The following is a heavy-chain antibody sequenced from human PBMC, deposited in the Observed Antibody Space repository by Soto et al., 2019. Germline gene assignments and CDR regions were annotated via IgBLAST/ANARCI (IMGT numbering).Heavy chain of an antibody. V-gene: IGHV4-34*01. D-gene: IGHD3-10*01. J-gene: IGHJ6*02. CDR1: GGSFSGYY. Sequence: SETLSLTCAVYGGSFSGYYWSWIRQPPGKGLEWIGEINHSGSTNYNPSLKSRVTISVDTSKNQFSLKLSSVTAADTAVYYCARSITMVRGVIKAIYYYYGMDVWGQGTTVTVSS. CDR3: ARSITMVRGVIKAIYYYYGMDV. CDR2: INHSGST.